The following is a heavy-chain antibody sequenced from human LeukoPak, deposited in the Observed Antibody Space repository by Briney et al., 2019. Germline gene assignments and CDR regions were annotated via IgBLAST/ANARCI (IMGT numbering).Heavy chain of an antibody. CDR3: TKATQWLAFDY. Sequence: PSETLSLTCSVSGGSISSHFWSWIRQPPGKGLEWIGNIYNSGTTNYNPSLESRVTISVDTSKNQLFLQLTSVTAADTAVYYCTKATQWLAFDYWGRGTLVTVSS. D-gene: IGHD6-19*01. CDR1: GGSISSHF. CDR2: IYNSGTT. V-gene: IGHV4-59*11. J-gene: IGHJ4*02.